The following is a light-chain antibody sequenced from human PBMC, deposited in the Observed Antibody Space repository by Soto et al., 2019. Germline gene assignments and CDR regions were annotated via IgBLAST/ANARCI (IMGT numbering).Light chain of an antibody. CDR1: QTISTW. CDR2: KAS. V-gene: IGKV1-5*03. J-gene: IGKJ4*01. Sequence: DIPMTQSPSTLSASVGDRVTITCRASQTISTWLAWYQQKPGKAPKLLIYKASSLESGVPSRFSGSGSGTEFTLTISSLQPDYFATYYCQQYHSYSTFGGGTKVEIK. CDR3: QQYHSYST.